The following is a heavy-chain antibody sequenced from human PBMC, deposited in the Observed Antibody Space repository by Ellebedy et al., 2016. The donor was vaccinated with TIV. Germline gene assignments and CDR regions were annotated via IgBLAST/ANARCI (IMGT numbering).Heavy chain of an antibody. CDR3: ARFVGLYYYYYGMDV. J-gene: IGHJ6*02. D-gene: IGHD3-16*01. V-gene: IGHV4-59*01. Sequence: MPSETLSLTCTVSGGSISSYYWSWIRQPPGKGLEWIGYIYYSGSTNYNPSLKSRVTISVDTSKNQFSLKLSSVTAADTAVYYCARFVGLYYYYYGMDVWGQGTTVTVSS. CDR2: IYYSGST. CDR1: GGSISSYY.